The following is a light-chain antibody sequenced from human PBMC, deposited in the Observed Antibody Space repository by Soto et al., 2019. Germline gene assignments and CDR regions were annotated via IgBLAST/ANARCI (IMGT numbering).Light chain of an antibody. CDR3: QSYENILSGHV. CDR2: NDV. J-gene: IGLJ1*01. CDR1: NSNIGAGYD. V-gene: IGLV1-40*01. Sequence: QSVLTQPPSMSGAPGLRVTISCTGSNSNIGAGYDVHWYQQLPETAPKLLIYNDVKRPSGVPDRFSGSKSGTSASLAITGLQAKDEADYYCQSYENILSGHVFGPGTKVTVL.